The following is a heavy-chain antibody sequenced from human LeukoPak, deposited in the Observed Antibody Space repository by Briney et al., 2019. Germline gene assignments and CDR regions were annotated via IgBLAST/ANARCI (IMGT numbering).Heavy chain of an antibody. Sequence: ASVKVSCKASGGTFSSYAISWVRQAPGQGLEWMGGIIPIFGTANYAQKFQGRVTITADESTSTAYVELSSLRSEDTAVYYCARDGESDYYYGMDVWGQGTTVTVSS. D-gene: IGHD2/OR15-2a*01. CDR2: IIPIFGTA. CDR1: GGTFSSYA. V-gene: IGHV1-69*13. CDR3: ARDGESDYYYGMDV. J-gene: IGHJ6*02.